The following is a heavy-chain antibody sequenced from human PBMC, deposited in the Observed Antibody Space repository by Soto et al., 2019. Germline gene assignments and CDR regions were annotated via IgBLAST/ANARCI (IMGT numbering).Heavy chain of an antibody. V-gene: IGHV3-30*18. CDR1: GFTFSSYG. J-gene: IGHJ6*02. D-gene: IGHD2-2*01. CDR3: AKVLGQLPRFSYYYYYGMDV. CDR2: ISYDGSNK. Sequence: GGSLRLSCAASGFTFSSYGMHWVRQAPGKGLEWVAVISYDGSNKYYADSVKGRFTISRDNSKNTLYLQMNSLRAEDTAVYYCAKVLGQLPRFSYYYYYGMDVWGQGTTVTVSS.